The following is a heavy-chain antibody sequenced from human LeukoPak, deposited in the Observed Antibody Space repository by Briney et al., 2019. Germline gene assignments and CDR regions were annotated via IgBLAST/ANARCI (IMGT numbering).Heavy chain of an antibody. Sequence: GGSLRLSCAASGFTFSNYWMTWVRQAPGKGLEWVSTISYSGGSTNYADSVKGRFTISRDNSKNSLYLQMNSLRAEDTAVYYCANFGGSDYWGQGTLVTVSS. J-gene: IGHJ4*02. CDR1: GFTFSNYW. V-gene: IGHV3-23*01. CDR2: ISYSGGST. CDR3: ANFGGSDY. D-gene: IGHD3-10*01.